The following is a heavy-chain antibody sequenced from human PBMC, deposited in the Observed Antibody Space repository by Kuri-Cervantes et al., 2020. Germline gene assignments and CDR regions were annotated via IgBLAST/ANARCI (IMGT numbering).Heavy chain of an antibody. J-gene: IGHJ6*03. CDR1: GFTFSHAW. Sequence: GESLKISCAASGFTFSHAWMSWVRQAPGKGLEWVGRIKSKTDGGTTDYAAPVKGIFTISRDNSKNTLSLQMNSLRAEDTAVYYCARAPYDFWSGFLVLGYMDVWGKGTTVTVSS. D-gene: IGHD3-3*01. CDR2: IKSKTDGGTT. V-gene: IGHV3-15*01. CDR3: ARAPYDFWSGFLVLGYMDV.